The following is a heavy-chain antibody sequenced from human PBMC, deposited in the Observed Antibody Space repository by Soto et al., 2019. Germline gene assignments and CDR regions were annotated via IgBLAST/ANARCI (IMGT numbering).Heavy chain of an antibody. CDR1: GFTVSSNY. J-gene: IGHJ4*02. Sequence: EVQLVESGGGLVQPGGSLRLSCAASGFTVSSNYMSWVRQAPGKGLEWVSVIYSGGSTYYADSVKGRFTISRDNSKNTLYLQMNSLRAEDTAVYYCARDPVAMSSGWYGWYFDYWGQGTLVTVSS. CDR2: IYSGGST. V-gene: IGHV3-66*01. D-gene: IGHD6-19*01. CDR3: ARDPVAMSSGWYGWYFDY.